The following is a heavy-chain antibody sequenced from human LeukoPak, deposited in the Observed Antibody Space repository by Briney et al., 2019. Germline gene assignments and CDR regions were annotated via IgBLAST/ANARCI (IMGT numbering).Heavy chain of an antibody. J-gene: IGHJ5*02. Sequence: GSLRLSCAASGFTFSSYEMNWVRQAPGKGLEWVSAISGSGGSTYYADSVKGRFTISRDNSKNTLYLQMNSLRAEDTAVYYCAKSPISSALGGWFDPWGQGTLVTVSS. CDR1: GFTFSSYE. D-gene: IGHD6-13*01. V-gene: IGHV3-23*01. CDR2: ISGSGGST. CDR3: AKSPISSALGGWFDP.